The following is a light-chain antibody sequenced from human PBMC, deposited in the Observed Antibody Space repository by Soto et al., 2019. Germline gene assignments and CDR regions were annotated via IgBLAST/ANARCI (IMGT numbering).Light chain of an antibody. CDR3: QQSVTIPYT. J-gene: IGKJ2*01. V-gene: IGKV1-39*01. CDR2: AAS. CDR1: QRISSY. Sequence: DIQMTQSPSSLSASVGDRVTITCRASQRISSYLNWYQQKPGKAPKILIYAASSLQSGVPSRFSGSGSGTDFTLTISSPQPEDFATYYCQQSVTIPYTFGQGTKLEIK.